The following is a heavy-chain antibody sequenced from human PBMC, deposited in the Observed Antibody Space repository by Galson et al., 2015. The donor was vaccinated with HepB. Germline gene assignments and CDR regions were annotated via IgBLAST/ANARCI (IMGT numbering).Heavy chain of an antibody. CDR2: ISSSSSTI. Sequence: SLRLSCAASGFTFSSYSMNWVRQAPGKGLEWVSYISSSSSTIYYADSVKGRFTISRDNAKNSLYLQMNSLRAEDTAVYYCAGLGIFGSSWTFGYWGQGTLVTVSS. CDR1: GFTFSSYS. D-gene: IGHD6-13*01. J-gene: IGHJ4*02. V-gene: IGHV3-48*01. CDR3: AGLGIFGSSWTFGY.